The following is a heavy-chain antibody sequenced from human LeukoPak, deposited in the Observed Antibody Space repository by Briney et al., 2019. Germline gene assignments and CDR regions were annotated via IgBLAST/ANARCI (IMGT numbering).Heavy chain of an antibody. D-gene: IGHD2-2*01. CDR2: IYYSGSI. Sequence: SETLSLTCTVSGGSISSSSYYWGWIRQPPGKGLEWIGSIYYSGSIYYNPSLKSRVTISVDTSKNQLSLKLRSVTAADTAVYYCARGRRRNCSSTSCYSFHYYYMDVWGKGTTVTVSS. J-gene: IGHJ6*03. V-gene: IGHV4-39*07. CDR3: ARGRRRNCSSTSCYSFHYYYMDV. CDR1: GGSISSSSYY.